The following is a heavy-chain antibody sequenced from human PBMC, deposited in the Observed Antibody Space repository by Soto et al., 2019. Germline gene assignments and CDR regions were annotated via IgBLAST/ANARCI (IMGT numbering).Heavy chain of an antibody. J-gene: IGHJ4*02. CDR1: GFTFSTCV. V-gene: IGHV3-23*01. CDR3: AKGLINGRWYAED. D-gene: IGHD6-13*01. Sequence: EVHLLESGGGLVHPGESLRLSCGASGFTFSTCVMTWVRQAPGKGLEWVSGINDHGSGTYYADSVKGRFTISRDNSKNTMYLQMNNLRAEDTGVYYCAKGLINGRWYAEDWGQGTLVTVSS. CDR2: INDHGSGT.